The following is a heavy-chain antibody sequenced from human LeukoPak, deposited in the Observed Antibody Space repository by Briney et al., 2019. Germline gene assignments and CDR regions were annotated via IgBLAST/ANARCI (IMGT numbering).Heavy chain of an antibody. CDR2: VNPSGDST. J-gene: IGHJ4*02. Sequence: ASVKVSCKASGYTFTINHIHWVRQAPGQGLEWMGVVNPSGDSTTYAQNFQGRVTMTRDTSTSTVYMELRSLRSEDTAIYYCAKLATSDTGETYWGQGTLVTVSS. V-gene: IGHV1-46*01. D-gene: IGHD3-16*01. CDR3: AKLATSDTGETY. CDR1: GYTFTINH.